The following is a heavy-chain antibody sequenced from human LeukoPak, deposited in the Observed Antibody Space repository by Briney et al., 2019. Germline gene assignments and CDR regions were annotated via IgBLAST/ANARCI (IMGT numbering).Heavy chain of an antibody. J-gene: IGHJ4*02. Sequence: SETLSLTCTVSGGSISSSSYYWSWIRQPPGKGLEWIGYINYSGNTDYNPSLKSRVTVSVDTSKNQFSLNLRSVTAADAAVYYCARGAVNVAARYFDWWGQGTLVTVSS. D-gene: IGHD6-6*01. V-gene: IGHV4-61*01. CDR1: GGSISSSSYY. CDR2: INYSGNT. CDR3: ARGAVNVAARYFDW.